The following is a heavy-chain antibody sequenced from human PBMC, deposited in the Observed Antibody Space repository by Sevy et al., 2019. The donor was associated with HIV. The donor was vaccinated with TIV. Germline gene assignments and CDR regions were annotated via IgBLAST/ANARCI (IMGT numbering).Heavy chain of an antibody. CDR3: TRGGGIAQHYYYYYMDV. D-gene: IGHD6-13*01. CDR2: IIPIFGTA. CDR1: GGTFSSYA. J-gene: IGHJ6*03. V-gene: IGHV1-69*13. Sequence: ASVKVSCKASGGTFSSYAISWVRQAPGQGLEWMGGIIPIFGTANYAQKFQGRVTITADESTSTAYMELSSLRSEDTAVYYCTRGGGIAQHYYYYYMDVWGKGTTVTVSS.